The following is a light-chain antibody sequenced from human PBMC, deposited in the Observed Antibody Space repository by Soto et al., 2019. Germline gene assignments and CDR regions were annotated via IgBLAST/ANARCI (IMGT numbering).Light chain of an antibody. CDR2: DVT. CDR1: SSDVGGYKF. J-gene: IGLJ2*01. V-gene: IGLV2-14*03. Sequence: QSVLTQPASVSGSPGQSITISCTGSSSDVGGYKFVSWYQQHPGKAPKLIMYDVTDRPSGVSNRFSGSKSGNTASLTISGLQTEDEADYYCSSYTNTTTLVVFGGGTQLTVL. CDR3: SSYTNTTTLVV.